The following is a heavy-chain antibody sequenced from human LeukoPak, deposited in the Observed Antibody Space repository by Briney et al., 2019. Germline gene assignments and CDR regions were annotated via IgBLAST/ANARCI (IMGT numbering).Heavy chain of an antibody. V-gene: IGHV1-2*02. CDR2: INPNSGGT. J-gene: IGHJ5*02. D-gene: IGHD3-9*01. Sequence: ASVKVSCKASGYTFTGYYMHWVRQAPGQGLEWMGWINPNSGGTNYAQKFQGRVTMPRDTSISTAYMELSRLRSDDTAVYYCARDLYDILTGYYWFDPWGQGTLVTVSS. CDR1: GYTFTGYY. CDR3: ARDLYDILTGYYWFDP.